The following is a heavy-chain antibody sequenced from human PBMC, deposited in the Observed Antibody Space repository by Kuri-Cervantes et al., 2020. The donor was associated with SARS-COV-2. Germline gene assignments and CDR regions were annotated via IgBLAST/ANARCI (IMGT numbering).Heavy chain of an antibody. Sequence: SETLSLTCVVSGGALNTYNWWTWVCQPPGKGLQWIGEIFHDGSTKFNPSLSLRGRVTMSLDKSKNQLSLNLTSVTAADTAVYYFARESTYTSDIWGQGTLVTVSS. CDR1: GGALNTYNW. CDR2: IFHDGST. V-gene: IGHV4-4*02. J-gene: IGHJ3*02. CDR3: ARESTYTSDI. D-gene: IGHD2-2*02.